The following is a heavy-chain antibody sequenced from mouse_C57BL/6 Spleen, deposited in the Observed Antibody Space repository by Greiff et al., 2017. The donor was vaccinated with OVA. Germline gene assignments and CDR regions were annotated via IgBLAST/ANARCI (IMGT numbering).Heavy chain of an antibody. J-gene: IGHJ2*01. CDR2: FYPGSGSI. D-gene: IGHD5-1*01. V-gene: IGHV1-62-2*01. CDR3: ARHEDRSNSFDY. CDR1: GYTFTEYT. Sequence: VKLMESGAELVKPGASVKLSCKASGYTFTEYTIHWVKQRSGQGLEWIGWFYPGSGSIKYNEKFKDKATLTADKSSSTVYMELSRLTSEDSAVYFCARHEDRSNSFDYWGQGTTLTVSS.